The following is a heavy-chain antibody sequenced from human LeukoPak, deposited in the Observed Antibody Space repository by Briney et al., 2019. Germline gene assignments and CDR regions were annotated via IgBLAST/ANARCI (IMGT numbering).Heavy chain of an antibody. V-gene: IGHV3-53*01. J-gene: IGHJ6*03. CDR2: IYSGGST. D-gene: IGHD6-6*01. CDR3: ARVGAARRAHYYYMDV. CDR1: GFTVSSNY. Sequence: GGSLRLSCAASGFTVSSNYMSWVRQAPGKGLEWVSVIYSGGSTYYADSVKGRFTISRDNSKNTLYLQMNSLRAEDTAVYYCARVGAARRAHYYYMDVWGKGTTVTVSS.